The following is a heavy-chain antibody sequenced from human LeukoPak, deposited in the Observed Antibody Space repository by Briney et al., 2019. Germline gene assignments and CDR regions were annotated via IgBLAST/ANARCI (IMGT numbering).Heavy chain of an antibody. V-gene: IGHV4-59*11. CDR3: ARDPGDTDWYNFDF. CDR2: IHSSGST. D-gene: IGHD3-9*01. CDR1: GGSLSGHF. J-gene: IGHJ4*02. Sequence: SETVSLTCTVSGGSLSGHFWSWFRRPPGKGLENIGYIHSSGSTNYNPSYKSRVTVSLEMSKNQFSLSLSSVTAADTAIYYCARDPGDTDWYNFDFWGQGILVTVSS.